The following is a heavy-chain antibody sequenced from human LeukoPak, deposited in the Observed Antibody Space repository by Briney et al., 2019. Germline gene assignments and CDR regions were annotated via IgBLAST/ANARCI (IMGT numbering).Heavy chain of an antibody. CDR1: GLNFRAYG. CDR3: ARDYFGSGTYYPYQYYGMDV. D-gene: IGHD3-10*01. CDR2: ISGSGDST. J-gene: IGHJ6*02. V-gene: IGHV3-23*01. Sequence: GASLRLSCAASGLNFRAYGMNWVRQAPGKGLEWVSTISGSGDSTYHADSVKGRFTISRDNSKNTLSLQMNSLRAEGTAVYFCARDYFGSGTYYPYQYYGMDVWGQGTTVTVSS.